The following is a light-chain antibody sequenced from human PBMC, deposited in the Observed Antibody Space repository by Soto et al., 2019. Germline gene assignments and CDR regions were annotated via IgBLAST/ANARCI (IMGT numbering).Light chain of an antibody. J-gene: IGLJ2*01. CDR1: SSNIGSNT. CDR3: AVWDDSLNAVV. Sequence: QSVLTQPPSASGTPGQRVTFSCSGSSSNIGSNTVNWYQQLPGTAPKLLIYANDQRPSGVPDRFSGSKSGTSASLAISGLQSVDEADYYCAVWDDSLNAVVFGGGTKVTVL. V-gene: IGLV1-44*01. CDR2: AND.